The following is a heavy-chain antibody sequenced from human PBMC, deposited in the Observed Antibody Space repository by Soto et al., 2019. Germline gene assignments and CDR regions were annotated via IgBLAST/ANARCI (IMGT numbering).Heavy chain of an antibody. Sequence: GGSLRLSCAASGFTFSSYAMSWVRQAPGKGLEWVSAISGSGGSTYYADSVKGRFTISRDNSKNTLYLQMNSLRAEDTAVYYCAKDRIIAVRLGRYYFDYWGQGALVTVSP. V-gene: IGHV3-23*01. D-gene: IGHD3-16*01. J-gene: IGHJ4*02. CDR3: AKDRIIAVRLGRYYFDY. CDR1: GFTFSSYA. CDR2: ISGSGGST.